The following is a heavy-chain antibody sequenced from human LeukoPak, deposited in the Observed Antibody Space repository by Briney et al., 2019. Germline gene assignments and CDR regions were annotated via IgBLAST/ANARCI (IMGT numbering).Heavy chain of an antibody. Sequence: PSETLSLTCTVSGGSISSSSYYWGWIRQPPGKGLEWIGNIYYSGRTYYNSSLKSRVTISVDTSKNQFSLKLSSVTAADTAVYYCARRQISGYSYGYRSAYNWFDPWGQGTLVTVSS. J-gene: IGHJ5*02. CDR3: ARRQISGYSYGYRSAYNWFDP. CDR2: IYYSGRT. CDR1: GGSISSSSYY. D-gene: IGHD5-18*01. V-gene: IGHV4-39*07.